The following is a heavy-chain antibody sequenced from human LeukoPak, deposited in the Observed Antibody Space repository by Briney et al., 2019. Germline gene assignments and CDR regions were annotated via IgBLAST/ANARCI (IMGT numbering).Heavy chain of an antibody. V-gene: IGHV3-33*08. CDR3: ARRLSLRFDAFAV. J-gene: IGHJ3*01. D-gene: IGHD2-21*02. CDR2: IWYDGSNK. Sequence: PGGSLRLSCAASGFTVSSDYMNWVRQAPGKGLEWVAVIWYDGSNKYYADSVKGRFTISRDTSKNTLFLQMNSLRAEDTAFYYCARRLSLRFDAFAVWGPGTVVTVSS. CDR1: GFTVSSDY.